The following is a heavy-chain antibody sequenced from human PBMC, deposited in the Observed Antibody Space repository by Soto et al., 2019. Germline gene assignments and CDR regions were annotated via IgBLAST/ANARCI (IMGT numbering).Heavy chain of an antibody. V-gene: IGHV1-69*01. CDR2: FIPIFGRA. CDR3: ATEQYGSGRVWFDP. J-gene: IGHJ5*02. CDR1: GGTFRKYA. D-gene: IGHD6-19*01. Sequence: QVQLVQSGAEVKKPGSSVKVSCKASGGTFRKYAINWVRLAPGQGLEWMGGFIPIFGRADYAQKFQGRVTITADESTSTGYMELNSLRSEDTAVYYCATEQYGSGRVWFDPWGQGTLVTVSS.